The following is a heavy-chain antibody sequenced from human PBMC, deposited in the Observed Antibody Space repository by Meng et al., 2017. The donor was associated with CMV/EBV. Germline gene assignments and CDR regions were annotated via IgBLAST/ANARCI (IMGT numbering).Heavy chain of an antibody. CDR1: GCALTGYY. CDR3: ARVQVMDEIATRAGY. J-gene: IGHJ4*02. V-gene: IGHV1-2*02. D-gene: IGHD5-24*01. CDR2: VSRNGGGT. Sequence: SGAVVEKTGAGVVVSGKASGCALTGYYFEWVRQALGEGLEWMGGVSRNGGGTNYAQKVEARDTMTRDTCISTAYMELRRLRSDDKGVYYCARVQVMDEIATRAGYWGQGTLVTVSS.